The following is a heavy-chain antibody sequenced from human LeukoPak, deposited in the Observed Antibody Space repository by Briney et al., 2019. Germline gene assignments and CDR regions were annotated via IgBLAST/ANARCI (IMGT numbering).Heavy chain of an antibody. D-gene: IGHD2-2*03. V-gene: IGHV3-48*03. CDR3: ARDGYCSSTSCYYYYGMDV. Sequence: GGSLRLSRAASGFTFSSYEMNWVRQAPGKGLEWVSYISSSGSTIYYADSVKGRFTISRDNAKNSLYLQMNSLRAEDTAVYYCARDGYCSSTSCYYYYGMDVWGKGTTVTVSS. J-gene: IGHJ6*04. CDR1: GFTFSSYE. CDR2: ISSSGSTI.